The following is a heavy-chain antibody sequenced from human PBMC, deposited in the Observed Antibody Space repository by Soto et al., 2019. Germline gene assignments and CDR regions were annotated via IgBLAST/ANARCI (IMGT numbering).Heavy chain of an antibody. J-gene: IGHJ4*02. CDR1: GFTFSSYS. D-gene: IGHD3-22*01. V-gene: IGHV3-21*01. CDR3: ARAPPGYYDSFFYFDY. CDR2: ISSSSSYI. Sequence: GGSLRLSCAASGFTFSSYSMNWVRQAPGKGLEWVSSISSSSSYIYYADSVKGRFTISRDNAKNSLYLQMNSLRAEDTAVYYCARAPPGYYDSFFYFDYWGQGTLVTVSS.